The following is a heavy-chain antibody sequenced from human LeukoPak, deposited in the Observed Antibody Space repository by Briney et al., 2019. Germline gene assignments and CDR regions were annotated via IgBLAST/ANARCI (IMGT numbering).Heavy chain of an antibody. CDR1: GGTFSSYA. CDR3: ARDRSSFSYAFDI. Sequence: ASVTVSFTASGGTFSSYAISWVRQAPGQGLEWMGGISTYSDNRRYSPKFQGTVTITTDTSASTVYMELSSLRSEDTAVYYCARDRSSFSYAFDIWGQGTMVTVSS. D-gene: IGHD6-6*01. CDR2: ISTYSDNR. V-gene: IGHV1-18*01. J-gene: IGHJ3*02.